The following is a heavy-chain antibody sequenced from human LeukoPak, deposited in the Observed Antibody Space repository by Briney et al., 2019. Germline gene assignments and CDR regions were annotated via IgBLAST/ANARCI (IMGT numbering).Heavy chain of an antibody. D-gene: IGHD6-13*01. CDR2: FYYSGST. V-gene: IGHV4-59*08. CDR3: ASGYSSSSIDY. J-gene: IGHJ4*02. Sequence: SQTLSLTCTVSGGSISSYYWSWIRQPPGKGLEWIGFFYYSGSTNYSPSLKSRVSISVDTSKNQFSLKLSSVTAADTAVYYCASGYSSSSIDYWGQGTLVTVSS. CDR1: GGSISSYY.